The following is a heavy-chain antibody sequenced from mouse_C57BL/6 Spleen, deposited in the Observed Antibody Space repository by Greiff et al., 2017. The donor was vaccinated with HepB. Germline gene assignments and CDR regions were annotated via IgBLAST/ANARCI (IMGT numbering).Heavy chain of an antibody. CDR1: GYSFTDYN. Sequence: VQLQQSGPELVKPGASVKISCKASGYSFTDYNMNWVKQSNGKSLEWIGVINPNYGTTSYNQKFKGKATLTVDQSSSTAYMQLNSLTSEDSAVYYSARSEKKRYENYDGYFDYWGQGTTLTVSS. J-gene: IGHJ2*01. CDR3: ARSEKKRYENYDGYFDY. D-gene: IGHD2-4*01. V-gene: IGHV1-39*01. CDR2: INPNYGTT.